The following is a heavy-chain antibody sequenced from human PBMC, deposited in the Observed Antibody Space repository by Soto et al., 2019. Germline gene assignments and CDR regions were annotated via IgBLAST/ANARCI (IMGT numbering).Heavy chain of an antibody. V-gene: IGHV3-23*01. Sequence: EVQLLESGGGLVQPGGSLRLSCAASRFTFSTYAMSWVRQAPGKGLEWVSAISGSGGSTYYADSVKGRFTISRDNSKNTLYLQMNSLRADDTAVYYCAKDLVLRYFDWLPQYFDYWGQGTLVTVSS. D-gene: IGHD3-9*01. CDR2: ISGSGGST. CDR1: RFTFSTYA. CDR3: AKDLVLRYFDWLPQYFDY. J-gene: IGHJ4*02.